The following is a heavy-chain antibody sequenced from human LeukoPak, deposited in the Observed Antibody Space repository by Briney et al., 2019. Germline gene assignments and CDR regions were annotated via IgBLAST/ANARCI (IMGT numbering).Heavy chain of an antibody. Sequence: GGSLRLSCAASGFTYSSYAMNWVRQAPGKGLEWVAVISYDGSNKYYVDSVKGRFTISRDNSKNTLYLQMNSLRAEDTAVYYCARDIDGSEGGFDYWGQGTLVTVSS. V-gene: IGHV3-30-3*01. J-gene: IGHJ4*02. CDR1: GFTYSSYA. D-gene: IGHD3-16*01. CDR2: ISYDGSNK. CDR3: ARDIDGSEGGFDY.